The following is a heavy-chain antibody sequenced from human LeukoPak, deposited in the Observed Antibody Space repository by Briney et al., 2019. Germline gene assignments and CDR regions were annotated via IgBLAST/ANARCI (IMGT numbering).Heavy chain of an antibody. CDR2: MNPNSGNT. D-gene: IGHD5-12*01. CDR1: GYTFTSYD. Sequence: GASVKVSCKASGYTFTSYDINWVRQATGQGLEWMGWMNPNSGNTGYAQKFQGRVTMTRNTSISTAYMELSSLRSEDTAVYYCARGGGGQLLWRSGYDYWFDPWGQGTLVTVSS. CDR3: ARGGGGQLLWRSGYDYWFDP. J-gene: IGHJ5*02. V-gene: IGHV1-8*01.